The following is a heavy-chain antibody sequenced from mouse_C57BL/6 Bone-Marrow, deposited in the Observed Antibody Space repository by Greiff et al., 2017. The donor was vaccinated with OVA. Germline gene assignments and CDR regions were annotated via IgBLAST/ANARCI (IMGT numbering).Heavy chain of an antibody. J-gene: IGHJ1*03. V-gene: IGHV1-19*01. CDR1: GYTFTDYY. CDR3: ARDYGSSPRYFDV. Sequence: EVQLQESGPVLVKPGASVKMSCKASGYTFTDYYMNWVKQSHGKSLEWIGVINPYNGGTSYNQKFKGKATLTVDKSSSTAYMELNSLTSEDSAVYYCARDYGSSPRYFDVWGTGTTVTVSS. CDR2: INPYNGGT. D-gene: IGHD1-1*01.